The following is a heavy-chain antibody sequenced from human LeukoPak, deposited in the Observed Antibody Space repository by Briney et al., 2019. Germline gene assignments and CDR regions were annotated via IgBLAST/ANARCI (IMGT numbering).Heavy chain of an antibody. J-gene: IGHJ4*02. CDR2: IIPIFGTA. D-gene: IGHD3-22*01. CDR3: GRGSYYENSDYPEFDY. Sequence: GASVKVSRKASGGTFSSYAISWVRQAPGQGLEWMGGIIPIFGTANYAQKFQGRVTITTDESTSTAYMELSSLRSEDTAVYYCGRGSYYENSDYPEFDYWGQGTLVTVSS. CDR1: GGTFSSYA. V-gene: IGHV1-69*05.